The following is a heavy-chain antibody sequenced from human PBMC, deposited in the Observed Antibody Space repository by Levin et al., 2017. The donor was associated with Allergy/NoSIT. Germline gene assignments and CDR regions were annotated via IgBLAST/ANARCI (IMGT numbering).Heavy chain of an antibody. V-gene: IGHV5-51*01. CDR3: AKIDSDPDYGLHV. J-gene: IGHJ6*02. D-gene: IGHD3-10*01. CDR1: GYYFISYW. Sequence: GESLKISCQGSGYYFISYWIAWVRQMPGKGLEWMGSVYPPDSDTTYSPSFLGQVTISVDKSLRTAYLQWSSLKPSDTAVYYCAKIDSDPDYGLHVWGQGTTVIVSS. CDR2: VYPPDSDT.